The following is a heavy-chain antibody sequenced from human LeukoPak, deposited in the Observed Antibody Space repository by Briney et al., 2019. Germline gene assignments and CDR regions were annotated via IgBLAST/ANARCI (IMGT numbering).Heavy chain of an antibody. V-gene: IGHV3-7*01. CDR1: GFTFSSYA. Sequence: GGSLRLSCAASGFTFSSYAMHWVRQAPGKGLEWVANMKQDGSEKYYVDSVKSRFTISRDNAKNSLYLQMNSLRAEDTAVYYCARSLAGPSGYFDYWGRGTLVTVSS. J-gene: IGHJ4*02. CDR3: ARSLAGPSGYFDY. CDR2: MKQDGSEK. D-gene: IGHD6-19*01.